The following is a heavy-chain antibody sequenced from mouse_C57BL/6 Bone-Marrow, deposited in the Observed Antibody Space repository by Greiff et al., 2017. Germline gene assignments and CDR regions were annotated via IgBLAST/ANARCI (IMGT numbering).Heavy chain of an antibody. CDR2: ISSGGSYT. Sequence: EVQVVESGGDLVKPGGSLTLSCAASGFTFSSYGMSWVRQPPDKKLVWVATISSGGSYTYYPDSVKGRFTISRDNAKNTLYLQRSSLKSEDTAMYYCARLSMVTHYFDYWGQGTTLTVAS. D-gene: IGHD2-2*01. CDR1: GFTFSSYG. V-gene: IGHV5-6*01. CDR3: ARLSMVTHYFDY. J-gene: IGHJ2*01.